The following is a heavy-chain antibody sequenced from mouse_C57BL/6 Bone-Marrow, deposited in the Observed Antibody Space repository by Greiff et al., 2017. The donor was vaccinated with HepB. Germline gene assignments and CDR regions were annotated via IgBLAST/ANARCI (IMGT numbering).Heavy chain of an antibody. CDR1: GYTFTSYW. CDR3: AREDGSSYDWYFDV. Sequence: QVQLQQPGAELVKPGASVKLSCKASGYTFTSYWMQWVKQRPGQGLEWIGEIDPSDSYTNYNQKFKGKATLTVDTSSSTAYMQLSSLTSEDSAVYYCAREDGSSYDWYFDVWGTGTTVTVSS. V-gene: IGHV1-50*01. CDR2: IDPSDSYT. J-gene: IGHJ1*03. D-gene: IGHD1-1*01.